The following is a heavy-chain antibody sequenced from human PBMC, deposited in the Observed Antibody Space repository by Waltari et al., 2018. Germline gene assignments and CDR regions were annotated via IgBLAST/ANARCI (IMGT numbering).Heavy chain of an antibody. CDR3: ARDAIRAALDH. CDR1: GGSLRSTNW. V-gene: IGHV4-4*02. J-gene: IGHJ4*02. Sequence: VQLQESGPGLVKPSGTLSLTCAVSGGSLRSTNWWSWVRQPPGRGLVWIGEIYHNGSTSYNPSLGRRVTVSVDKSKNQFSLKVTSVTAADTAVYYCARDAIRAALDHWGPGILVTISS. CDR2: IYHNGST. D-gene: IGHD6-25*01.